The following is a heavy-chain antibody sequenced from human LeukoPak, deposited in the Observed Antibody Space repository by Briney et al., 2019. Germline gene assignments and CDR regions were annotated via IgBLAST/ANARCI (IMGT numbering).Heavy chain of an antibody. CDR3: ARDGRWDVHDWYFDL. CDR2: IRDNGRDT. V-gene: IGHV3-74*01. CDR1: GFTLSNYG. D-gene: IGHD1-26*01. Sequence: GGSLRLSCAASGFTLSNYGMMHWVRQDPGKGLAWVTRIRDNGRDTNYADSVKGRFIVSRDSARNTMYLQMKRLRVEDTAVYYCARDGRWDVHDWYFDLWGPGTLVTVCS. J-gene: IGHJ2*01.